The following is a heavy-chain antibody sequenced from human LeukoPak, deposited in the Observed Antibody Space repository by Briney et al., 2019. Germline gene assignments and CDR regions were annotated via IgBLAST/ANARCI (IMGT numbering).Heavy chain of an antibody. CDR1: GYTFTSYA. CDR3: ARSVSSWKDAFDI. Sequence: ASVKVSCKASGYTFTSYAMNWVRQAPGQGLEWMGWISAYNGNTNYAQKLQGRVTMTTDTSTSTAYMELRSLRSDDTAVYYCARSVSSWKDAFDIWGQGTMVTVSS. J-gene: IGHJ3*02. D-gene: IGHD6-13*01. CDR2: ISAYNGNT. V-gene: IGHV1-18*01.